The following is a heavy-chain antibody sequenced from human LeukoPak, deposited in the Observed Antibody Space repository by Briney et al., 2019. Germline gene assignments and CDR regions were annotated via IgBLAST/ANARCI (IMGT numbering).Heavy chain of an antibody. CDR1: GGSISSYY. D-gene: IGHD3-10*01. CDR3: AKSNGYGLIDI. Sequence: SETLSLTCTVSGGSISSYYWSWIRQPPGKGLEWIGNIFYTGSTYYSPSLKSRVTISLDTSRNQFSLRLNSVTAADTAVYYCAKSNGYGLIDIWGQGTMVTVSS. CDR2: IFYTGST. V-gene: IGHV4-59*12. J-gene: IGHJ3*02.